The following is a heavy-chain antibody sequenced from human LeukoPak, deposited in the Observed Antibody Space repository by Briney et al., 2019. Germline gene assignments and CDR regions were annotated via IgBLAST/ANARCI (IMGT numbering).Heavy chain of an antibody. CDR3: ALPAAAGGYFQH. J-gene: IGHJ1*01. V-gene: IGHV1-2*02. D-gene: IGHD6-13*01. CDR1: GYTFTGYY. CDR2: INPNSGGT. Sequence: ASVKVSCTASGYTFTGYYMHWVRQAPRQGLEWLGWINPNSGGTNYAKKFQGRVTMTRDTSISTAYMELSRLRSDDTAVYYCALPAAAGGYFQHWGQGTLVTVSS.